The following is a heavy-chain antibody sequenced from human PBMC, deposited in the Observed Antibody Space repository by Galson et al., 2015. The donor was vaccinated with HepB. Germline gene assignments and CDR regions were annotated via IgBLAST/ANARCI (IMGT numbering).Heavy chain of an antibody. Sequence: SLRLSCAASGFTFSSYAVHWVRQAPGKGLEWMAFISYDGSNKFYADSVKGRFSISRDNSKNTLYLQMNSLRDEDTAVYYCARVTVRTYWGQGTLVTVSS. V-gene: IGHV3-30*07. CDR2: ISYDGSNK. CDR3: ARVTVRTY. J-gene: IGHJ4*02. CDR1: GFTFSSYA. D-gene: IGHD3-10*01.